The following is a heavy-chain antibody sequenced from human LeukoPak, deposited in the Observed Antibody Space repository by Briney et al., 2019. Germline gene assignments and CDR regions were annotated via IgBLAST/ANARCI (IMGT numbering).Heavy chain of an antibody. V-gene: IGHV3-23*01. CDR3: ARRSKSSAIWYYYDY. CDR2: ISGSGDIT. Sequence: PGGSLRLSCAASGFSFSSYGINWVRQAPGKGLEWVSGISGSGDITYYADSVKGRFTISRDNSRNTLYLQMNSLRAEDTAVYYCARRSKSSAIWYYYDYWGHGTLVTVSS. CDR1: GFSFSSYG. D-gene: IGHD6-25*01. J-gene: IGHJ4*01.